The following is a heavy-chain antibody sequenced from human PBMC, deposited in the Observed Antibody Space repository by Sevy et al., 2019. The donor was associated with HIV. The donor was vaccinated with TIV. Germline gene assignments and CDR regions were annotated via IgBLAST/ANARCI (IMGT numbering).Heavy chain of an antibody. CDR2: ISGSGGST. D-gene: IGHD3-3*01. J-gene: IGHJ4*02. CDR1: GFTFSSYG. CDR3: AKVAYDFWGGYYPFDS. Sequence: GGSLRLSCPASGFTFSSYGMSWVRQPPGKGLEWVSSISGSGGSTYYADSVKGRFTISRDNSKNTLYLQMNSLRAEDTAVYYCAKVAYDFWGGYYPFDSWGQGTLVTVSS. V-gene: IGHV3-23*01.